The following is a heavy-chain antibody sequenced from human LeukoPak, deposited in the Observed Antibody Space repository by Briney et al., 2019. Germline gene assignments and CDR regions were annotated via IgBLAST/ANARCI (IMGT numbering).Heavy chain of an antibody. J-gene: IGHJ4*02. CDR1: GFTVSSNY. V-gene: IGHV3-66*02. Sequence: GGSLRLSCAASGFTVSSNYMSWDRQAPGKGLEWVSVIYSGGSTYYADSVKGRSTISRDNSKNTLYLQMNSLRAEDTAVYYCARGHDYGDYVLDYWGQGTLVTVSS. CDR3: ARGHDYGDYVLDY. CDR2: IYSGGST. D-gene: IGHD4-17*01.